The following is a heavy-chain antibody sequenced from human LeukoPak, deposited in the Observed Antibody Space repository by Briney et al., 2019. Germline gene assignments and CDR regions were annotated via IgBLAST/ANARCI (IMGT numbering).Heavy chain of an antibody. D-gene: IGHD3-10*01. J-gene: IGHJ4*02. V-gene: IGHV3-23*01. CDR1: GFTFSSYA. Sequence: GGSLRLSCAASGFTFSSYAMSWVRQAPGEGLEWVSRIGGSGGSTYYADSVKGRFTVSRDNSKNTLFLQMNSLRAEDTAVYYCARDDEPYYYGSRPGYWGQGTWSPSPQ. CDR3: ARDDEPYYYGSRPGY. CDR2: IGGSGGST.